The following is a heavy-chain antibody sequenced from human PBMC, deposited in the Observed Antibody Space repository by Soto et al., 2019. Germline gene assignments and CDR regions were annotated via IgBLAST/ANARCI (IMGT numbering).Heavy chain of an antibody. CDR3: ARGVRITMIVVVSHFFDY. CDR2: IYHSGST. V-gene: IGHV4-30-2*01. CDR1: GGSMSSGGYS. J-gene: IGHJ4*02. Sequence: SETLSLTCAVSGGSMSSGGYSWSWIRQPPGKGLEWIGYIYHSGSTYYNPSLKSRVTISVDRSKNQFSLKLSSVTAADTAVYYCARGVRITMIVVVSHFFDYWAQGTLVTVSS. D-gene: IGHD3-22*01.